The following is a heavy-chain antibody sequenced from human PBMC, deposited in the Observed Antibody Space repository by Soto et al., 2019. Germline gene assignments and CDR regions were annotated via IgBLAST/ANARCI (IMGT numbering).Heavy chain of an antibody. J-gene: IGHJ2*01. D-gene: IGHD6-6*01. Sequence: EVQLVQSGAEVKKPGATVKISCKVSGYIFTDYYVYWVQQAPGKGHEWMGFLDPEDGETMYAEKFQGRSTITADTSTETAYMEVRSLSSEDTAVYYCATASSIGGRLWYFDLWGRGTLVTVSS. CDR3: ATASSIGGRLWYFDL. CDR2: LDPEDGET. V-gene: IGHV1-69-2*01. CDR1: GYIFTDYY.